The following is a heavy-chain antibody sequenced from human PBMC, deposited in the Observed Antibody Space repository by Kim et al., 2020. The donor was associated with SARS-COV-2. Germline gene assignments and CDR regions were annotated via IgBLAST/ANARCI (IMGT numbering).Heavy chain of an antibody. J-gene: IGHJ3*02. CDR2: IWYDGSNK. D-gene: IGHD3-10*01. Sequence: GGSLRLSCAASGFTFSSYGMHWVRQAPGKGLEWVAVIWYDGSNKYYADSVKGRFTISRDNSKNTLYLQMNSLRAEDTAVYYCAKTLGSGSLGAFDIWGQGTMVTVSS. CDR3: AKTLGSGSLGAFDI. V-gene: IGHV3-33*06. CDR1: GFTFSSYG.